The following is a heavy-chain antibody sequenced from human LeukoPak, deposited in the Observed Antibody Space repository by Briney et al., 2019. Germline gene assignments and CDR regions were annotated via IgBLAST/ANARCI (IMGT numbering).Heavy chain of an antibody. CDR2: ISYDGSNK. V-gene: IGHV3-30*18. CDR1: GFTFSSYG. J-gene: IGHJ4*02. D-gene: IGHD3-16*01. Sequence: GRSLRLSCAASGFTFSSYGMHWVRQAPGKGLEWVAVISYDGSNKYYADSVKGRFSISRDNSRNTLYLQMNGLRAEDTAVYYRAKGFTGMDFWGQGSLVTVSS. CDR3: AKGFTGMDF.